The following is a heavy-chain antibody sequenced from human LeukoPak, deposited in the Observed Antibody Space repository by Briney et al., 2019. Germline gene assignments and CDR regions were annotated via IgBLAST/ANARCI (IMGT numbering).Heavy chain of an antibody. D-gene: IGHD5-24*01. CDR3: ARGGRWLRLEGDY. V-gene: IGHV1-46*02. Sequence: GASVKVSCKTSGYVFNGYYMHWVRQAPGQAPEWLGIINPNDGSTGYAQKVQARVTMTRDTSTSTFYMELSSLTSEDTAVYYCARGGRWLRLEGDYWGQGTLVIVSS. CDR2: INPNDGST. CDR1: GYVFNGYY. J-gene: IGHJ4*02.